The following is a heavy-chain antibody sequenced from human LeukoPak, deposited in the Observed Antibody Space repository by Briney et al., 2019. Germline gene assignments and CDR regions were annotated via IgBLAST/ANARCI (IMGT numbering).Heavy chain of an antibody. D-gene: IGHD1-1*01. CDR1: GGTFRSYA. CDR2: IIPIFGTA. J-gene: IGHJ6*03. Sequence: SVKVSCKASGGTFRSYAISWVRQAPGQGLEWMGGIIPIFGTANYAQKFQGRVTITADESTSTAYMELSSLRSEDTAVYYCARGLWNDVHYYMDVWGKGTTVTISS. V-gene: IGHV1-69*13. CDR3: ARGLWNDVHYYMDV.